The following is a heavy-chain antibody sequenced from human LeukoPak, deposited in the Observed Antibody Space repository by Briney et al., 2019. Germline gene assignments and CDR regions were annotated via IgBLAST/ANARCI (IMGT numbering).Heavy chain of an antibody. V-gene: IGHV3-7*01. CDR3: ARDKKAVATVPNWFDP. Sequence: GGSLRLSCAASGFTLSTYNMKWVRQAPRKGLEWVANIKQDGSEKYYVDSVKGRFTISRDNAKNSLYLQMNSLRAEDTAVYYCARDKKAVATVPNWFDPWGQGTLVTVSS. CDR1: GFTLSTYN. D-gene: IGHD5-12*01. CDR2: IKQDGSEK. J-gene: IGHJ5*02.